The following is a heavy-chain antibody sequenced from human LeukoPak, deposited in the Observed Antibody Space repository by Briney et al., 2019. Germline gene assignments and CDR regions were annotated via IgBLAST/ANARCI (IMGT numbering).Heavy chain of an antibody. CDR3: ARDLSGWWPTNIYGMDV. V-gene: IGHV6-1*01. J-gene: IGHJ6*02. Sequence: SQTLSLTCAISGDSVSTNSAARNWIRQSPSRGLEWLGRTYYRSKWYNDYAVSVKSRITINPDTSKNQFSLQLNSVTPEDTAVYYCARDLSGWWPTNIYGMDVWGQGTTVTVSS. CDR2: TYYRSKWYN. D-gene: IGHD6-19*01. CDR1: GDSVSTNSAA.